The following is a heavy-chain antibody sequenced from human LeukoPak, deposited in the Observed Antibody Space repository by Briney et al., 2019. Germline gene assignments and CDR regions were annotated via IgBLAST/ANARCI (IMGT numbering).Heavy chain of an antibody. CDR3: ARGVAAADIYYYGMDV. CDR2: IIPIFGTA. D-gene: IGHD6-13*01. Sequence: SVKVSCKASGGTFSSYAISWVRQAPGQGLEWMGGIIPIFGTANYAQKFQGRVTITADESTSTAYMELSSLRSEDTAVYYCARGVAAADIYYYGMDVWGQGTTVTVSS. CDR1: GGTFSSYA. J-gene: IGHJ6*02. V-gene: IGHV1-69*13.